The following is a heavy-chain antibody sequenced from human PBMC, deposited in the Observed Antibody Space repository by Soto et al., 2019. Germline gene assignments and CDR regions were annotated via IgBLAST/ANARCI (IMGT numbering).Heavy chain of an antibody. CDR3: ARDQGVAAAGITRFDP. J-gene: IGHJ5*02. CDR2: IHSSGST. D-gene: IGHD6-13*01. V-gene: IGHV4-4*07. CDR1: GASINRYH. Sequence: PSGTLSLSCTVSGASINRYHWSWIRQPAGKGLEWIGHIHSSGSTNYNPSLKSRVTMSVDTSKNQFSLRLMSLTAADTAVYYSARDQGVAAAGITRFDPGVQGSLVTVSS.